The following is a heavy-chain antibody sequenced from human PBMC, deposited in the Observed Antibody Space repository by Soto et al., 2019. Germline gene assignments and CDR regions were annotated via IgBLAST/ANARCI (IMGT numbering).Heavy chain of an antibody. V-gene: IGHV1-46*01. CDR3: AVTPQSRDGDYYFDY. D-gene: IGHD6-13*01. CDR1: GYTFTSYY. Sequence: QVQLVQSGAEVKKPGASVKVSCKASGYTFTSYYMHWVRQAPGQGLEWMGIINPSGGSTGYAQKFQGRVTMTRDTSTSTVYMELSSLRSEDTAVYYCAVTPQSRDGDYYFDYWGQGTLVTVSS. CDR2: INPSGGST. J-gene: IGHJ4*02.